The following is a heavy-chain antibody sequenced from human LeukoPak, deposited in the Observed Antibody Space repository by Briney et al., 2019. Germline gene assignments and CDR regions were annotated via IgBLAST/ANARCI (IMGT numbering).Heavy chain of an antibody. V-gene: IGHV3-23*01. D-gene: IGHD3-9*01. CDR1: GFTFSSYA. J-gene: IGHJ3*02. Sequence: GGSLRLSCAASGFTFSSYAMSWVRQAPGKGLEWVSAISGSGGSTYYADSVKGRFTISRDNSKNTLYLQMNSLRAEDTAVCYCAKLGLYYDILTGYPDAFDIWGQGTMVTVSS. CDR3: AKLGLYYDILTGYPDAFDI. CDR2: ISGSGGST.